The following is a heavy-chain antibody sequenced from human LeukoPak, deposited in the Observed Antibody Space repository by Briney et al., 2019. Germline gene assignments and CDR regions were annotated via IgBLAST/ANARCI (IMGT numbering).Heavy chain of an antibody. J-gene: IGHJ4*02. V-gene: IGHV3-20*04. Sequence: QSGGSLRLSCAASGFIFDDYGMSWVRQAPGKGLEWVSGINWNGGSTGYADSVKGRFTISRDNAKNSLYLQMNSLRAEEDTALYYCARDAPTVGVDSWGQGTLVTVSS. CDR3: ARDAPTVGVDS. CDR1: GFIFDDYG. CDR2: INWNGGST.